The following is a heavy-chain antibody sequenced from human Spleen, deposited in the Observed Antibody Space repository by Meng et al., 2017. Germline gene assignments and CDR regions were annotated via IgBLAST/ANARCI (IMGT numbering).Heavy chain of an antibody. Sequence: VQLQQWGAGLLKPSGTPSLTCVVPGGSFSDYYWSWIRQPPGKGLEWIADIYRSGSTNYNPSLKSRVTISVDRSKNQFSLKLTSVTAADTAVYYCARAHSSGWSPHAYWGQGSLVTVPS. J-gene: IGHJ4*02. CDR1: GGSFSDYY. CDR3: ARAHSSGWSPHAY. CDR2: IYRSGST. D-gene: IGHD6-19*01. V-gene: IGHV4-34*01.